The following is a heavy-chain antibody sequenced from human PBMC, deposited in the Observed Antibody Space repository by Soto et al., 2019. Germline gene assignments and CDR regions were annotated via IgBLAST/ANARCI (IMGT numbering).Heavy chain of an antibody. CDR2: TRDKARSYAT. Sequence: EVQLVESGGGLVQPGESLRLSCAGSGLTLSEQYVDWVRQAPGKGLEWIARTRDKARSYATEYAASVKGRFTISRDDSENSVYLQMNNLKTEDTGVYFCVRDSRKYSFDTWGQGTLVTVSS. CDR3: VRDSRKYSFDT. D-gene: IGHD2-15*01. J-gene: IGHJ5*02. V-gene: IGHV3-72*01. CDR1: GLTLSEQY.